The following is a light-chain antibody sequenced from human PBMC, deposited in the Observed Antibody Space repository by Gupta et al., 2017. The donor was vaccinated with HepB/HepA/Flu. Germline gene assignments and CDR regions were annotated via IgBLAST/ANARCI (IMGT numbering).Light chain of an antibody. CDR2: DVS. J-gene: IGLJ1*01. CDR1: SSDVGGYNY. CDR3: SSYTSSSTLLYV. Sequence: QSALPQPASVSGSPRPSITISCTGTSSDVGGYNYVSWYQQHPGKAPKLMIYDVSNRPSGVSNRFSGSKSGNTAALTISGLQAEDEADYYCSSYTSSSTLLYVFGTGTKVTVL. V-gene: IGLV2-14*03.